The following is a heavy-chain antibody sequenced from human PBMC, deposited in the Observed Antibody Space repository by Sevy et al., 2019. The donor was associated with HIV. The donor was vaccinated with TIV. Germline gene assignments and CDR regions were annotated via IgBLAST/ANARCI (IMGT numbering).Heavy chain of an antibody. CDR1: GFTFRSYG. J-gene: IGHJ6*02. CDR2: IWYDGSKK. CDR3: AKGTGGGAGYPRFNYYHYGMDL. D-gene: IGHD3-9*01. Sequence: GGSLRLSCAASGFTFRSYGMHWVRQAPGKGLEWVAVIWYDGSKKYYADSVKGRFTISRDNSKNTLYLQMNSLRVEDTALYYCAKGTGGGAGYPRFNYYHYGMDLWGQGTTVTVSS. V-gene: IGHV3-30*02.